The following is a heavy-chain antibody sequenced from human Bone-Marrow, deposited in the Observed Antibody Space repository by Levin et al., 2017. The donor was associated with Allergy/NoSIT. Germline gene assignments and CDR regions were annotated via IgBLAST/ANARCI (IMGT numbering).Heavy chain of an antibody. CDR2: IKQDGSEK. CDR3: ARITIFGVVFYYYYGMDV. V-gene: IGHV3-7*01. CDR1: GFTFSSYW. Sequence: PGGSLRLSCAASGFTFSSYWMSWVRQAPGKGLEWVANIKQDGSEKYYVDSVKGRFTISRDNAKNSLYLQMNSLRAEDTAVYYCARITIFGVVFYYYYGMDVWGQGTTVTVSS. J-gene: IGHJ6*02. D-gene: IGHD3-3*01.